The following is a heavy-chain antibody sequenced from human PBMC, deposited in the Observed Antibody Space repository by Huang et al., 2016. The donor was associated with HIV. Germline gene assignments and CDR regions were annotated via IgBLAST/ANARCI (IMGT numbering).Heavy chain of an antibody. J-gene: IGHJ4*02. CDR1: GGSIRNYY. Sequence: QVQLQESGPGLVKPAETLSLTCSVSGGSIRNYYWRWIRQPAGKGLEWIGRMYTSGTTNSNPSRRSRVTMSLDTSKNQFSLRLTSVTAADTAVYYCAREGNDVGGGFDHWGQGTLVTVSS. D-gene: IGHD3-10*02. CDR2: MYTSGTT. V-gene: IGHV4-4*07. CDR3: AREGNDVGGGFDH.